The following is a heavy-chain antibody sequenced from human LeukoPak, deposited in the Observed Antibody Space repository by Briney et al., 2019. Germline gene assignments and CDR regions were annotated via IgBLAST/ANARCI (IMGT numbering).Heavy chain of an antibody. Sequence: GGSLRLSCAASGFTFSSSDMVWVRQAPGEGLGWVSAISTSGTGTVYADSVKGRFTISRDNSKDTLFLQMNSLRAEDTAVYYCAKSRGYWYFGLWGRGTLVTVSS. V-gene: IGHV3-23*01. D-gene: IGHD3-10*01. J-gene: IGHJ2*01. CDR2: ISTSGTGT. CDR3: AKSRGYWYFGL. CDR1: GFTFSSSD.